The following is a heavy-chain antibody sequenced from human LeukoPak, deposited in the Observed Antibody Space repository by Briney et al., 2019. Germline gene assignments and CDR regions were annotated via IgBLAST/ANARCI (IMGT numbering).Heavy chain of an antibody. V-gene: IGHV3-21*01. CDR1: GFTFRSSG. Sequence: PGGSLRLSCAASGFTFRSSGMSWVRQAPGKGLEWVSSISTSNTYIYYTDSVKGRFTISTDNAKNSMYLQMNSLRAEDTAVYYCARSTLERPTPYYYYYMDVWGKGTTVTVSS. CDR3: ARSTLERPTPYYYYYMDV. J-gene: IGHJ6*03. CDR2: ISTSNTYI. D-gene: IGHD1-1*01.